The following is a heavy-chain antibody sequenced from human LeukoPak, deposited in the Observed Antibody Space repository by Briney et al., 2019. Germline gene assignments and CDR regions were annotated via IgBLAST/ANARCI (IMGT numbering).Heavy chain of an antibody. CDR2: IYTSGST. V-gene: IGHV4-4*07. J-gene: IGHJ4*02. Sequence: SETLSLTCTVSGGSISSYYWSWIRQPAGKGLEWIGRIYTSGSTNYNPSLKSRVTMSVDTSKNQFSLKLSSVTAADTAVYYCARTASRTNRSPFDYWGQGTLVTVSS. CDR3: ARTASRTNRSPFDY. D-gene: IGHD1-26*01. CDR1: GGSISSYY.